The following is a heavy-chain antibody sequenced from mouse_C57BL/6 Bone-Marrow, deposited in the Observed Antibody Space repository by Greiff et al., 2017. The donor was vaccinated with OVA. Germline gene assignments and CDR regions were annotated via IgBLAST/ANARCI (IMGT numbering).Heavy chain of an antibody. CDR2: ISNGGGST. J-gene: IGHJ2*01. CDR1: GFTFSDYY. CDR3: ARHGGNYLDY. V-gene: IGHV5-12*01. Sequence: EVKVVESGGGLVQPGGSLKLSCAASGFTFSDYYMYWVRQTPEKRLEWVAYISNGGGSTYYPDTVKGRFTISRDNAKNTLYLQMSRLKSEDTAMYYCARHGGNYLDYWGQGTTLTVSS.